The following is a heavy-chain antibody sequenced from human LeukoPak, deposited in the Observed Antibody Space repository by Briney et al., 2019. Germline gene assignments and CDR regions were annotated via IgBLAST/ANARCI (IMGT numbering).Heavy chain of an antibody. D-gene: IGHD3-16*01. CDR2: IKKDGSEK. CDR3: ARGFTDFDY. V-gene: IGHV3-7*01. Sequence: GGSLRLSCAVSGFTFSGYWMHWVRQAPGKGLEWVAHIKKDGSEKYYLDSVKGRFTISRDNASNSLYLQMSGLTVEDTAVYYCARGFTDFDYWGQGTLVTVSS. CDR1: GFTFSGYW. J-gene: IGHJ4*02.